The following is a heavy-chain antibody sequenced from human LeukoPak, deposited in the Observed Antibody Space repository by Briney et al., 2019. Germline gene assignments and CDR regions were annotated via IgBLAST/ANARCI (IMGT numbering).Heavy chain of an antibody. V-gene: IGHV3-30-3*01. CDR1: GFTFSRYT. J-gene: IGHJ5*02. D-gene: IGHD2-15*01. CDR3: ASLYCSGGSCYDVDGVDP. Sequence: PGGSLRLSCAASGFTFSRYTMHWVRQAPGKGLEWVALVSDDGSNKYYAESVKGRFPISRDNSKNTLYLQMNSLRPEDTALYYCASLYCSGGSCYDVDGVDPWGQGTLVSVSS. CDR2: VSDDGSNK.